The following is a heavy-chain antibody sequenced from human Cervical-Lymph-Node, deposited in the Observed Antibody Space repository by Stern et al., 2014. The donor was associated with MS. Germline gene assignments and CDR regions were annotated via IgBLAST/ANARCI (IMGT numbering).Heavy chain of an antibody. CDR3: ARVKRTDTIAVAEGYFDY. D-gene: IGHD6-19*01. CDR2: IHPIGGST. CDR1: GYTFTSYY. V-gene: IGHV1-46*03. J-gene: IGHJ4*02. Sequence: QVQLVQSGAEVKKPGASVKVSCKASGYTFTSYYMHWVRQAPGQGLEWMGIIHPIGGSTSYAQKFQGRVTMTRDTSTSTVYMELSSLRSEDTAVYYCARVKRTDTIAVAEGYFDYWGQGTLVTVSS.